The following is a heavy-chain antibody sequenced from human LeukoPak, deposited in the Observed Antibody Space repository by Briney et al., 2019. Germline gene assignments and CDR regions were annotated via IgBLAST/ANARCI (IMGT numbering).Heavy chain of an antibody. Sequence: SQTLSLTCTVSGGSISSGSYYWSWFRQHPGMGLEWIGYIYYRGSTYYNPSLMSRVIISVDTSKNQFSLKLSSVTAADTAVYYCARVYSSGWYGGYYMDVWGKGTTVTVSS. D-gene: IGHD6-19*01. V-gene: IGHV4-31*03. CDR1: GGSISSGSYY. CDR2: IYYRGST. CDR3: ARVYSSGWYGGYYMDV. J-gene: IGHJ6*03.